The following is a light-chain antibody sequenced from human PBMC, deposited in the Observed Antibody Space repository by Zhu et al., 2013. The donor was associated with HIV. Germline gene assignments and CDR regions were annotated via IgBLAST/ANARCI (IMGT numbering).Light chain of an antibody. J-gene: IGKJ1*01. CDR1: QSVVYTSNNKNF. CDR3: QQYHSPPWT. CDR2: WAS. Sequence: DIVMTQSPDSLAVSLGERATINCRSSQSVVYTSNNKNFLAWYQQKPGQPPKLLIFWASTRESGVPERFSGSGSGTDFTLTISSLQAEDVAVYYCQQYHSPPWTFGQGPRWRSN. V-gene: IGKV4-1*01.